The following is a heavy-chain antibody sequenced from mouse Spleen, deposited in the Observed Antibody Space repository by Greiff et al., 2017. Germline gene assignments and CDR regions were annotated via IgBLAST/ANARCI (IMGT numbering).Heavy chain of an antibody. CDR1: GYAFSSSW. J-gene: IGHJ2*01. Sequence: VKLMESGPELVKPGASVKISCKASGYAFSSSWMNWVKQRPGKGLEWIGRIYPGDGDTNYNGKFKGKATLTADKSSSTAYMQLSSLTSEDSAVYFCARSNWFFDYWGQGTTLTVSS. V-gene: IGHV1-82*01. CDR2: IYPGDGDT. CDR3: ARSNWFFDY. D-gene: IGHD4-1*01.